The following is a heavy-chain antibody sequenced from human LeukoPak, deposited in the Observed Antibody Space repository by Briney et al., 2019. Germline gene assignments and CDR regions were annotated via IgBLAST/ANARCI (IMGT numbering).Heavy chain of an antibody. Sequence: SETLSLTCTVSGGSISSGGYDWSWIRQHPGKGLEWIGYIYYSGSTYYNPSLKSRVTISVDTSKNQFSLKLSSVTAADTAVYYCARVPVVTTDYFDYWGQGTLVTVSS. J-gene: IGHJ4*02. CDR2: IYYSGST. CDR3: ARVPVVTTDYFDY. CDR1: GGSISSGGYD. V-gene: IGHV4-31*03. D-gene: IGHD3-22*01.